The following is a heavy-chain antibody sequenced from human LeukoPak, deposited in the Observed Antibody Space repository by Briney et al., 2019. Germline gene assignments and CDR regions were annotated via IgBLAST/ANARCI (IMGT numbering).Heavy chain of an antibody. CDR2: IYYSGST. Sequence: PSETLSLTCTVSGASISSGGYYWSWVRQHPGKGLEWIGYIYYSGSTYYSPSLKSRVTILVDTSKNQFSLKLSSVTAADTAVYYCARDGRGSGPFDYWGQGTLVTVSS. CDR3: ARDGRGSGPFDY. J-gene: IGHJ4*02. CDR1: GASISSGGYY. V-gene: IGHV4-31*03. D-gene: IGHD2-15*01.